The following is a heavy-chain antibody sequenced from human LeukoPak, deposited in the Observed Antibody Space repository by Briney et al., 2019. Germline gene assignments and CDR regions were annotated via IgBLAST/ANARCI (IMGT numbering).Heavy chain of an antibody. V-gene: IGHV4-30-4*08. D-gene: IGHD6-6*01. J-gene: IGHJ5*02. Sequence: SETLSLTCTVSGGSISSGDYYWRWIRQPPGTGLEWIGYIYYSGSTYYNPSLKSRVTISVDTSKNQFSLKLSSVTAADTAVYYCARGGAARPNWFDPWGQGTLVTVSS. CDR1: GGSISSGDYY. CDR3: ARGGAARPNWFDP. CDR2: IYYSGST.